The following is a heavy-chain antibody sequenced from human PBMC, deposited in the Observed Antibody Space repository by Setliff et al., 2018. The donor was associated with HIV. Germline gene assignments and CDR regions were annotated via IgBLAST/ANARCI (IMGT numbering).Heavy chain of an antibody. CDR3: ARDGRDVHY. J-gene: IGHJ4*02. CDR2: IHHSGST. CDR1: GGSFSSYY. Sequence: SETLSLTCGVYGGSFSSYYWGWIRQPPGKGLEWIGTIHHSGSTYYSPSLKSRLSMSVDTSKNQFSLKLTSVTAADTAVYYCARDGRDVHYWGQGTLVTVSS. V-gene: IGHV4-34*01.